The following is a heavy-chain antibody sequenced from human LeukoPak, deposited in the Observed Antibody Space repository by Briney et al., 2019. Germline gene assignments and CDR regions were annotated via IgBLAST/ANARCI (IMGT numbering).Heavy chain of an antibody. J-gene: IGHJ3*02. V-gene: IGHV3-74*01. Sequence: GGSLRLSCAASGFTFSSYWMHWVRQAPGKGLVWVSRINTDGSSTSYADSVKGRFTISRDNAKNTLYLQMNSLRAEDTAVYYCARTYRNYGLNAFDIWGQGTMVTVSS. CDR1: GFTFSSYW. D-gene: IGHD1-7*01. CDR2: INTDGSST. CDR3: ARTYRNYGLNAFDI.